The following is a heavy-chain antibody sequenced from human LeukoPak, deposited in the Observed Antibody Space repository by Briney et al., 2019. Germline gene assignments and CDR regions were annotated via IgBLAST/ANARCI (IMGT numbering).Heavy chain of an antibody. CDR1: GFTFNTYT. V-gene: IGHV4-34*01. J-gene: IGHJ4*02. D-gene: IGHD2/OR15-2a*01. CDR2: INHSGST. Sequence: GSLRLSCAVSGFTFNTYTMNWVRQPPGKGLEWIGEINHSGSTNYNPSLKSRVTISVDTSKNQFSLKLSSVTAADTAVYYCARRRYYYYFDYWGQGTLVTVSS. CDR3: ARRRYYYYFDY.